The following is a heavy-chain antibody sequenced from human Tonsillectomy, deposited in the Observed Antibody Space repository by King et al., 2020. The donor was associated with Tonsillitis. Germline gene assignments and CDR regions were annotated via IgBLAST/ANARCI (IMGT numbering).Heavy chain of an antibody. CDR1: GGSISSYY. J-gene: IGHJ5*02. Sequence: VQLQESGPGLVKPSETLSLTCTVSGGSISSYYWSWIRQPPGKGLEWIGYIYYSGSTNYNPSLQSRVTISVDTSKNQFSLKLRSVTAADTAVYYCARVVGVDIAMIGYGGNSEWFDPWGQGTLVTVSS. D-gene: IGHD4-23*01. CDR3: ARVVGVDIAMIGYGGNSEWFDP. V-gene: IGHV4-59*01. CDR2: IYYSGST.